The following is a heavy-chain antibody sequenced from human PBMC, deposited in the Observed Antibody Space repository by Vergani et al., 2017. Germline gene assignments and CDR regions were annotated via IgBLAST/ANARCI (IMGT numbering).Heavy chain of an antibody. Sequence: QVQLVQSGAEVKKPGSSVKVSCKASGGTFRSYAISWVRQAPGQGLEWMGGIIPIFVTAHTAQKLQGSVTITADESTGTAYVELSSLRSEDTSVYYCARDEXDYYGSSGYYFSPGYFYLWGRGTLVTVSS. V-gene: IGHV1-69*01. CDR1: GGTFRSYA. J-gene: IGHJ2*01. CDR2: IIPIFVTA. CDR3: ARDEXDYYGSSGYYFSPGYFYL. D-gene: IGHD3-22*01.